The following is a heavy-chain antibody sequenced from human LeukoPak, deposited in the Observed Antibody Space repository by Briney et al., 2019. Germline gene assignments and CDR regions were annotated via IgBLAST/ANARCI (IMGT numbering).Heavy chain of an antibody. CDR2: ISYDGGNE. Sequence: GTSLRLSCAASEFTFDSYAMHWVRQAPGKGLEWVAVISYDGGNEYYTDSVRGRFSISRDNSKNTLYLQMNSLSAEDTAVYYCARGSWFGELLPFDYWGQGTLVTVSS. J-gene: IGHJ4*02. V-gene: IGHV3-30-3*01. D-gene: IGHD3-10*01. CDR3: ARGSWFGELLPFDY. CDR1: EFTFDSYA.